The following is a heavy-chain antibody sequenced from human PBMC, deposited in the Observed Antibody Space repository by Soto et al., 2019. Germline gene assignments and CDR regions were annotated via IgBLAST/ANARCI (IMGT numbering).Heavy chain of an antibody. CDR1: GGTISTYA. Sequence: VLLVQSGAEVKQPGSSVKVSCKASGGTISTYAITWVRQAPGQGLEWVGGIIPIFRTPNYAQNLQGRVTITADESASTAYMELSNLSSETTAVYYCARGDGDNNAFDIWGQGTVVTVSS. J-gene: IGHJ3*02. CDR2: IIPIFRTP. CDR3: ARGDGDNNAFDI. V-gene: IGHV1-69*12. D-gene: IGHD1-20*01.